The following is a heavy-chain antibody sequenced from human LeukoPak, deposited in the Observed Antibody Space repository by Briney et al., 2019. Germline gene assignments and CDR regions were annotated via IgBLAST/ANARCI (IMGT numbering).Heavy chain of an antibody. Sequence: PSETLSLTCTVSGGSISSSSYYWGWIRQPPGKGLEWIGSIYYSGSTYYNPSLKSRVTISVDTSKNQFSLKLSSVTAADTAVYYCARHVSRSVGPKRRHSYRSNWFDPWGQGTLVTVSS. CDR2: IYYSGST. CDR1: GGSISSSSYY. CDR3: ARHVSRSVGPKRRHSYRSNWFDP. V-gene: IGHV4-39*01. J-gene: IGHJ5*02. D-gene: IGHD3-16*02.